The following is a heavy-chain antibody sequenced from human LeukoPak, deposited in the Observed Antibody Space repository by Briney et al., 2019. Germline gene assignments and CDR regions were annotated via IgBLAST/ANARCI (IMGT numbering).Heavy chain of an antibody. D-gene: IGHD2-2*01. V-gene: IGHV3-48*04. CDR3: AKSKGYCSSTSCQGGAFDI. J-gene: IGHJ3*02. Sequence: PGGSLRLPCAASEFTFRSYSMNWVRPAPGKGLEGGSYISISSSTIDNADSVKGRFPISRDNAKNSLYLQMNSLRAEDTAGYYCAKSKGYCSSTSCQGGAFDIWGQGTMVTVSS. CDR1: EFTFRSYS. CDR2: ISISSSTI.